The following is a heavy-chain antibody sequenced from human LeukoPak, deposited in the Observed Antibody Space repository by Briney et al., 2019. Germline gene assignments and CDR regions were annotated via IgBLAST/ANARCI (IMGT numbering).Heavy chain of an antibody. CDR1: GGSVSSESYY. D-gene: IGHD1-14*01. J-gene: IGHJ5*02. V-gene: IGHV4-61*01. CDR2: IYYSGST. CDR3: ARGRTVFDP. Sequence: SETLSLTCTVSGGSVSSESYYWSWIRQPPGKGLEWLGYIYYSGSTNYNPSLKSRVTVSVDTSRNQFSLKLSSVTAADTAVYYCARGRTVFDPWGQGTLVTVSS.